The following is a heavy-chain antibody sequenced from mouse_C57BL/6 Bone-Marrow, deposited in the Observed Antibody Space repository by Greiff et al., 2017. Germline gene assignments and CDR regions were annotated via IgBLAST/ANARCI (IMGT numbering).Heavy chain of an antibody. V-gene: IGHV1-64*01. D-gene: IGHD1-1*01. CDR1: GYTFTSYW. J-gene: IGHJ3*01. CDR3: ARSYYYGSRGWFAY. Sequence: QVQLQQPGAELVKPGASVKLSCTASGYTFTSYWMHWVKQRPGQGLEWIGMIHPNSGSTNYNEKFKSKATLTVDKSSSTAYMQLSSLTSEDSAVYYCARSYYYGSRGWFAYWGQGTLVTVSA. CDR2: IHPNSGST.